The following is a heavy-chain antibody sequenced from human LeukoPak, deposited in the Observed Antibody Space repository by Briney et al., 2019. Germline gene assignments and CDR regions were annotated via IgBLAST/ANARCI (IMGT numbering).Heavy chain of an antibody. Sequence: SGPTLVNPSETLSLICSVSGVSTSSNSDYWGWIRQPPGKGLEWIGSIYYSGATYYNPSFKSRVTISLDTSKNQFSLNVSSVSAADTAVYFCAREPSGRLGMGYWGQGTLVTVSS. CDR1: GVSTSSNSDY. D-gene: IGHD6-19*01. CDR2: IYYSGAT. CDR3: AREPSGRLGMGY. J-gene: IGHJ4*02. V-gene: IGHV4-39*02.